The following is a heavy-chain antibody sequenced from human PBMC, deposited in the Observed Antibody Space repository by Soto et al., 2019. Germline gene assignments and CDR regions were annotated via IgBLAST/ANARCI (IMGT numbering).Heavy chain of an antibody. CDR2: IIPIFGTA. D-gene: IGHD2-2*01. J-gene: IGHJ5*02. CDR1: GGTFSSYA. V-gene: IGHV1-69*13. Sequence: ASVKVSCKASGGTFSSYAISWVRQAPGQGLEWMGGIIPIFGTANYAQKFQGRVTITADESTSTAYMELSSLRSEDTAVYYCARVVSNHNWFDPWGQGTLVTVSS. CDR3: ARVVSNHNWFDP.